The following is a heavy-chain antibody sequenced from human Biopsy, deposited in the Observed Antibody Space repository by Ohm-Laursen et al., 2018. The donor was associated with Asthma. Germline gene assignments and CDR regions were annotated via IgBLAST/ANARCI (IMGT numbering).Heavy chain of an antibody. CDR1: GFVFRSHA. V-gene: IGHV3-30*18. CDR3: SKRRGYSDLTDFDH. J-gene: IGHJ4*02. D-gene: IGHD3-3*01. Sequence: SLRLSCAASGFVFRSHAMHWVRQAPGKGLEWVAVVSYDGGVAHYADSMKGRFTISRDNAKSTLYLQMNRLRTDDTAVYYCSKRRGYSDLTDFDHWGQGTLVTVSS. CDR2: VSYDGGVA.